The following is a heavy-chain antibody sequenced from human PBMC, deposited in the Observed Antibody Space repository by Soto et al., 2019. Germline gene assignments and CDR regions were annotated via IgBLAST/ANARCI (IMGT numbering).Heavy chain of an antibody. J-gene: IGHJ3*02. Sequence: TSETLSLTCTVSGGSISSYYWSWIRQPPGKGLEWIGYIYYSGSTNYNPSLKSRVTISVDTSKNQFSLKLSSVTAADTAVYYCARTYDDSGPNSGGYGFDIWGPGTMVTVSS. CDR3: ARTYDDSGPNSGGYGFDI. D-gene: IGHD3-22*01. V-gene: IGHV4-59*01. CDR1: GGSISSYY. CDR2: IYYSGST.